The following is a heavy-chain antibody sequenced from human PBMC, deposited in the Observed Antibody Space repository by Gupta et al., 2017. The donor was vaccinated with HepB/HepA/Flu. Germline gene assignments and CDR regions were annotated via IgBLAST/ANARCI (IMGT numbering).Heavy chain of an antibody. V-gene: IGHV5-51*01. J-gene: IGHJ6*02. CDR3: ARLYWGTTHYYGMDV. CDR2: TYPGDFDT. D-gene: IGHD3-16*01. Sequence: EVQLVQSGAEVKKSGESLKISCSVSGYTFTNYWIAWVRQGPGKGLDWMGITYPGDFDTRYSPSFKGQVTISADTSTSTAHLQWTSLKASDSGTYYCARLYWGTTHYYGMDVWGQGTAVTVS. CDR1: GYTFTNYW.